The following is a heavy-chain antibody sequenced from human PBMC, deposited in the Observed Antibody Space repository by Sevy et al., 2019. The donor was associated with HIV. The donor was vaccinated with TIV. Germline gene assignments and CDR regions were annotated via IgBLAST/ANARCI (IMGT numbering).Heavy chain of an antibody. CDR1: GFTFSDHY. J-gene: IGHJ6*02. V-gene: IGHV3-72*01. CDR2: SRNKANSYTT. D-gene: IGHD6-19*01. Sequence: GGALRLSCAASGFTFSDHYMDWVRQAPGKGLEWIGRSRNKANSYTTEYAASVKGRFTISRDESKNTLYLEMKSLKSEDTAIYYCTRALIVVAGFFRYYHGMDVWGQGTTVTVSS. CDR3: TRALIVVAGFFRYYHGMDV.